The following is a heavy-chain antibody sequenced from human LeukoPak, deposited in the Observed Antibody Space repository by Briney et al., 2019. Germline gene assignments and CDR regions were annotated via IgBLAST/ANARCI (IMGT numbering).Heavy chain of an antibody. CDR3: ARAGYYGSGSYIYYYGMDV. V-gene: IGHV3-21*01. CDR2: ISSSSSYI. CDR1: GFTFSSYS. Sequence: PGGSLRLSCAASGFTFSSYSMNWVRQAPGKGLEWVSSISSSSSYIYYADSVKGRFTISRDNAKNSLYLQMNSLRAEDTAVYYRARAGYYGSGSYIYYYGMDVWGQGTTVTVSS. D-gene: IGHD3-10*01. J-gene: IGHJ6*02.